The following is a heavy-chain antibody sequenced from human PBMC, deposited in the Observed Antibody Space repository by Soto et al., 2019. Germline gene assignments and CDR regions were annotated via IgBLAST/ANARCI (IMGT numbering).Heavy chain of an antibody. J-gene: IGHJ5*02. D-gene: IGHD2-15*01. CDR1: GFTFSSYG. Sequence: GGSLRLSCAASGFTFSSYGMHWVRQAPGKGLEWVAVIWYDGSNKYYADSVKGRFTISRDNSKNTLYLQMNSLRAEDTAVYYCARDRGYCSGGSCYSGNWFDPWGQGTLVTVSS. CDR2: IWYDGSNK. CDR3: ARDRGYCSGGSCYSGNWFDP. V-gene: IGHV3-33*01.